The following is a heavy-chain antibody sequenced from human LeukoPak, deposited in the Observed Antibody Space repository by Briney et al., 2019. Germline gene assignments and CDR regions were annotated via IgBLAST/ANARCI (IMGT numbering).Heavy chain of an antibody. J-gene: IGHJ6*04. D-gene: IGHD5-18*01. Sequence: SVKVSCKASGGTFSSYAIRWVRQAPGQGLEWMGGVIPIFGTANYAQKFQGRVTITADKSTSTAYMELSSLRSEDTAVYYCARADSVDTAMVAYYYYYGMDVWGKGTTVTVSA. CDR2: VIPIFGTA. V-gene: IGHV1-69*06. CDR3: ARADSVDTAMVAYYYYYGMDV. CDR1: GGTFSSYA.